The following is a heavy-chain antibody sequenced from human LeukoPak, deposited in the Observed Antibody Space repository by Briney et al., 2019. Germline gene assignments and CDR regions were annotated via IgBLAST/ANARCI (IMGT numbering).Heavy chain of an antibody. CDR2: MNPNSGNT. D-gene: IGHD3-9*01. CDR3: ARWPPSRYFGWYRTNYYYYGMDV. J-gene: IGHJ6*02. V-gene: IGHV1-8*01. Sequence: ASVKVSCKATGYTFTSYDINWVRQATGQGLEWMGWMNPNSGNTGYAQKFQGRVTMTRNTSISTAYMELSSLRSEDTAVYYCARWPPSRYFGWYRTNYYYYGMDVWGQGTTVTVSS. CDR1: GYTFTSYD.